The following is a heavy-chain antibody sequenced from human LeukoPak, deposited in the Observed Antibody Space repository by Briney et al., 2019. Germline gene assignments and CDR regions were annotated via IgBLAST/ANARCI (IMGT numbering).Heavy chain of an antibody. CDR3: ARDDREYYDILTGYENYYYYYGMDV. CDR2: INSGSSNI. Sequence: GGSPLLCGVDAGFSCSSYRRNFGRPAGGEGQWFVSSINSGSSNIYQADSVKGRFTFYRDNAKNSLYLQMNSLRAEDTAVYYCARDDREYYDILTGYENYYYYYGMDVWGQGTTVTVSS. J-gene: IGHJ6*02. V-gene: IGHV3-21*01. CDR1: GFSCSSYR. D-gene: IGHD3-9*01.